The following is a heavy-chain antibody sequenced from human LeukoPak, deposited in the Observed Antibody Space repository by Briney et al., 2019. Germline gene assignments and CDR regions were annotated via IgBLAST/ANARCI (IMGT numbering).Heavy chain of an antibody. V-gene: IGHV3-74*01. D-gene: IGHD1-26*01. J-gene: IGHJ4*02. CDR1: GFTFSSYW. CDR3: GRESSVGAHKAFDY. CDR2: INSDGSST. Sequence: PGGSLRLSCAASGFTFSSYWMHWVRQAPGKGLVWVSRINSDGSSTTYADSVKGRFTISRDNAKSTLYLQMNSLGGEDTAVYYCGRESSVGAHKAFDYWGQGTLVTVSS.